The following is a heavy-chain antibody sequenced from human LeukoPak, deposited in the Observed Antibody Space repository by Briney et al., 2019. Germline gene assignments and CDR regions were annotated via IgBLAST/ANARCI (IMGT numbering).Heavy chain of an antibody. CDR2: ISSSGSTI. CDR1: GFTFSSYE. Sequence: PGGSLRLSCAASGFTFSSYEMNWVRQAPGKGLEWVSYISSSGSTIYYADSVKGRFTISRDNAKNSLYLQMNSLRAEDTAVYYCARITSVTTTFDYWGQGTLVNLSS. J-gene: IGHJ4*02. V-gene: IGHV3-48*03. D-gene: IGHD4-17*01. CDR3: ARITSVTTTFDY.